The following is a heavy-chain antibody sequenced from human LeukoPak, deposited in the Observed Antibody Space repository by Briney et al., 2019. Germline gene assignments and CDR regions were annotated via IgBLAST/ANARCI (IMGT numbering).Heavy chain of an antibody. V-gene: IGHV1-69*13. CDR3: ARDGYGGNPGNY. CDR2: IIPIFGAA. CDR1: GGTFSSYA. D-gene: IGHD4-23*01. J-gene: IGHJ4*02. Sequence: ASVKVSCKASGGTFSSYAISWVRQAPGQGLEWMGGIIPIFGAANYAQKFQGRVTITADESTSTAYMELSSLRSEDTAVYYCARDGYGGNPGNYCGQGTLVTVSS.